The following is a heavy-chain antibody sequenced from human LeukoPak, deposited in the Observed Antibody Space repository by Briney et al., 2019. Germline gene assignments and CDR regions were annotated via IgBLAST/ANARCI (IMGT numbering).Heavy chain of an antibody. CDR1: GFPLDDYG. Sequence: PGGSLRLLRGAWGFPLDDYGMSWARQAPGKGLEWVSGINWNGGSTGYADSVKGRFTISRDNAKNSLYLQMNSLRAEDTALYYCARVKDFQWLVRGYFDYWGQGTLVTVSS. CDR3: ARVKDFQWLVRGYFDY. V-gene: IGHV3-20*04. CDR2: INWNGGST. J-gene: IGHJ4*02. D-gene: IGHD6-19*01.